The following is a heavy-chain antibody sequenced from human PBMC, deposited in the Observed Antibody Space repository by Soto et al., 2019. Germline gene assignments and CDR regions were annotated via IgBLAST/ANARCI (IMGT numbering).Heavy chain of an antibody. CDR2: IIPILGIA. J-gene: IGHJ4*02. D-gene: IGHD4-4*01. V-gene: IGHV1-69*02. CDR3: ARQPLFNADYSNLHFAY. Sequence: QVQLVQSGAEVKKPGSSVKVSCKASGGTFSSYTISWVRQAPGQGLEWMGRIIPILGIANYAQKFQGRVTITADKSTSTAYMELSSLRSEDTAVYYWARQPLFNADYSNLHFAYWGQGTLVTVSS. CDR1: GGTFSSYT.